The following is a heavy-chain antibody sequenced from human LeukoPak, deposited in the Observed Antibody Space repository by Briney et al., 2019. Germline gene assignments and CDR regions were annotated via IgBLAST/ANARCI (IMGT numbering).Heavy chain of an antibody. D-gene: IGHD3-10*01. CDR1: GVSINSSSW. J-gene: IGHJ4*02. V-gene: IGHV4-4*02. Sequence: ASETLSLTCAVYGVSINSSSWWSWVRQSPGKGLEWIGDIGHSGGTNYNPSLKSRATISVDKSNTQVSLKLRSATAADTAVYYCAGNSGSYYGSGSYYNVYWGQGTLVIVSS. CDR2: IGHSGGT. CDR3: AGNSGSYYGSGSYYNVY.